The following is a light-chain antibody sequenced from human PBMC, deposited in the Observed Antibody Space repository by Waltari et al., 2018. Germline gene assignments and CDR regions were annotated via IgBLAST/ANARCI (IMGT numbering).Light chain of an antibody. CDR3: RQKDDLPRYT. V-gene: IGKV1-33*01. Sequence: DIQMTQSPSTLSASVGDRVTITCQASQDISNYLTWYQQKPGKAPKLLIFDASILEEGAPSRFSGGASATEETITISSRLQDDNATNYCRQKDDLPRYTFGQGTKLEIK. J-gene: IGKJ2*01. CDR2: DAS. CDR1: QDISNY.